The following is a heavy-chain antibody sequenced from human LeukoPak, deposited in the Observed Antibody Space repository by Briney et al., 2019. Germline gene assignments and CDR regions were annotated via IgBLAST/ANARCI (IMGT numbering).Heavy chain of an antibody. Sequence: GGSLRLSCAASGFTFSQYWMSWVRQAPGKGLEWVANIKHDGSEKQDGSEKNYVDSVKGRFTISRDNAKNTLYLQMTSLRAEDTAIYYCVRDGDVYNFDHWGQGTLVTVSS. CDR2: IKHDGSEKQDGSEK. V-gene: IGHV3-7*01. J-gene: IGHJ4*02. CDR3: VRDGDVYNFDH. D-gene: IGHD5-24*01. CDR1: GFTFSQYW.